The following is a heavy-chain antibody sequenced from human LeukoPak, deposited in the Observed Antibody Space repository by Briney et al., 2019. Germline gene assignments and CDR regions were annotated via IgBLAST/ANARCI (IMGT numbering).Heavy chain of an antibody. Sequence: GGSLRLSCAASGFTFTNYAMSWVRQAPGKGLEWVSTISGSDDSAYYADSVKGRFTISRDNSKNTLYLQMNSLRADDTAVYYCAKLRSVVVIAALNYWGQGILVTVSS. D-gene: IGHD2-21*01. CDR3: AKLRSVVVIAALNY. J-gene: IGHJ4*02. V-gene: IGHV3-23*01. CDR1: GFTFTNYA. CDR2: ISGSDDSA.